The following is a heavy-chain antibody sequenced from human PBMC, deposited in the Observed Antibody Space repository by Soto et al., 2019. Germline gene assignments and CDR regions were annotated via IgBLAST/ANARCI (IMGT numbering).Heavy chain of an antibody. CDR3: ARGKGITMIAVVQRYFDL. D-gene: IGHD3-22*01. CDR2: INHSGST. J-gene: IGHJ2*01. Sequence: PSETLSLTCAVYGGSFSGYYWSWIRQPPGKGLEWIGEINHSGSTNYNPSLKSRVTISVDTSKNQFSLKLSSVTAADTAVYYCARGKGITMIAVVQRYFDLWGRGTLVTVSS. CDR1: GGSFSGYY. V-gene: IGHV4-34*01.